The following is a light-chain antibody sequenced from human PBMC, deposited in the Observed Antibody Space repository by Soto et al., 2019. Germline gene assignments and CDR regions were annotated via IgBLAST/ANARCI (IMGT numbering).Light chain of an antibody. Sequence: EIVMTQSPATLSVSPGERVTLSCRASQSVSSSIAWYQQKPGQAPRLLIYGASTKATGIPARFSGSGSGTEFTLTISSLQSEDFAVYYCQQYNNWPLFTFGPGTKVDIK. CDR2: GAS. J-gene: IGKJ3*01. CDR1: QSVSSS. CDR3: QQYNNWPLFT. V-gene: IGKV3-15*01.